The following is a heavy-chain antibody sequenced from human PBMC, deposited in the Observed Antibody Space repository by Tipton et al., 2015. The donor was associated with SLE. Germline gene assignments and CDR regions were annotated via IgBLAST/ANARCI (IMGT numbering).Heavy chain of an antibody. D-gene: IGHD3-10*01. Sequence: SLRLSCAASGFTFDDFGMHWVRQAPGKGLEWVSRINSDGSSTSYADSVKGRFTISRDNAKNTLYLQMNSLRAEDTAVYYCASLLWFRVYYYGMDVWGKGTTVTVSS. CDR1: GFTFDDFG. CDR3: ASLLWFRVYYYGMDV. J-gene: IGHJ6*04. V-gene: IGHV3-74*01. CDR2: INSDGSST.